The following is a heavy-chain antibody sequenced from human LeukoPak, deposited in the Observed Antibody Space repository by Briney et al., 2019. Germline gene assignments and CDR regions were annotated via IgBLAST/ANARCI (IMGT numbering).Heavy chain of an antibody. CDR1: GYTFTNYG. V-gene: IGHV1-18*01. CDR3: ARASVYYSDI. Sequence: ASVKVSCKASGYTFTNYGISWVRQAPGQGFEWMGWISRYNGNTNYAQNLQGRVTMTTDTSTSTAYMELRSLRSDDTAVYYCARASVYYSDIWGQGTMVTVSS. CDR2: ISRYNGNT. J-gene: IGHJ3*02. D-gene: IGHD2/OR15-2a*01.